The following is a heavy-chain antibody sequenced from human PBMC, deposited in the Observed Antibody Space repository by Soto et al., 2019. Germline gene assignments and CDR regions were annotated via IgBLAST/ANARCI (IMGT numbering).Heavy chain of an antibody. CDR3: ARRGSR. J-gene: IGHJ3*01. V-gene: IGHV3-48*03. CDR2: IHPGGQTI. CDR1: GFTFSSSE. Sequence: EVHLVESGGGLVQPGGSLRLSCAASGFTFSSSEMYWVRQAPGKGLEWISYIHPGGQTIFYAESVKGRFTISRDNAKHSVYLQMNSLKADDTAVYYCARRGSRWGRGTKVTVSS. D-gene: IGHD2-15*01.